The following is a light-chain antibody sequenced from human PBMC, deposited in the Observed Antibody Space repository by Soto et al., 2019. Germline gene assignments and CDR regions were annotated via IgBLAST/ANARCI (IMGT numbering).Light chain of an antibody. J-gene: IGKJ2*01. Sequence: DVVMTQSPLSLPVTLGQPASISCRSSQSLVYSDGNAYLNWFHQRPGQSPRRLIYKVSYRDSGVPDRFSGSGSGTDFTLKISRVEAEDVGVYYCMQGTHRPPYTLGQGTKLEIK. CDR1: QSLVYSDGNAY. CDR3: MQGTHRPPYT. V-gene: IGKV2-30*01. CDR2: KVS.